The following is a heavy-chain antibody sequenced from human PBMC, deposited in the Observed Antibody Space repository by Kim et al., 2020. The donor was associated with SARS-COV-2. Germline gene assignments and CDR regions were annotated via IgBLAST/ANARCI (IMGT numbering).Heavy chain of an antibody. D-gene: IGHD6-19*01. J-gene: IGHJ4*02. CDR3: TTEYSSGIDY. CDR2: GTT. Sequence: GTTDYAAPVKGRFTISRDDSKNRLYLQMNSLKTEDTAVYYCTTEYSSGIDYWGQGTLVTVSS. V-gene: IGHV3-15*01.